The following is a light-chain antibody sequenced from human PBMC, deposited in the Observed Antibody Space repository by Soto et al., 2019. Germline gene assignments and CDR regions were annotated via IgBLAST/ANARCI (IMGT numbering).Light chain of an antibody. V-gene: IGKV3-11*01. CDR2: DAS. J-gene: IGKJ5*01. CDR1: RTINNY. Sequence: EIVLTQSPGTLSLSPGERATLSCRASRTINNYLAWYQQKPGQAPRLLIFDASIRATGIPARFSGSGSGTDFILTIISLEPEDFAVYLCQQRSDWPPITLGQGTRVEIK. CDR3: QQRSDWPPIT.